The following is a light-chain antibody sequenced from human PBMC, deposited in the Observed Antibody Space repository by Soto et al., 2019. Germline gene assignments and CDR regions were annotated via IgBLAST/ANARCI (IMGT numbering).Light chain of an antibody. Sequence: QSALTQPRSVSGSPGQSVTISCTGTSGDVGGYRYVSWYQQHPGKAPKLMIYDFTNRSSGVPDRFSGSKSGNSASLTISGLKAEDEADYYCCSYVCSYTFYVFGAGTKLTVL. V-gene: IGLV2-11*01. CDR1: SGDVGGYRY. J-gene: IGLJ1*01. CDR2: DFT. CDR3: CSYVCSYTFYV.